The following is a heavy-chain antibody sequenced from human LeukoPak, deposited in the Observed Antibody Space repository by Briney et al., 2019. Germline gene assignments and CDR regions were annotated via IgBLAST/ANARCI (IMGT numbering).Heavy chain of an antibody. D-gene: IGHD3-22*01. CDR3: EKGYDSSVYYLDY. V-gene: IGHV3-30*02. Sequence: PGGSLRLPSAASGFSFSSYGMHWVRQAPGKGLEWVAYMRSDGSTKYYADSVKGRFTISRDNYKKTLYLQMNSLRPEDTVVYYCEKGYDSSVYYLDYWGQGTLVTVSP. CDR2: MRSDGSTK. CDR1: GFSFSSYG. J-gene: IGHJ4*02.